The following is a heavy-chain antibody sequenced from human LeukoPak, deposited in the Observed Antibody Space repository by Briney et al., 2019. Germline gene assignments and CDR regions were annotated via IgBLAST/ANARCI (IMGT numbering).Heavy chain of an antibody. CDR1: GFTFSSYG. D-gene: IGHD2-15*01. V-gene: IGHV3-33*06. Sequence: PGTSLTLSCAASGFTFSSYGMHWVRQAPGKGREWVAVIWHEGSKKYYVDSVKGRFAISRDDSKSTLYLQMNSLRPADTAIYYCAKGLGVGYCSGGSCYNNWLDPWGQGTLVTVSS. CDR2: IWHEGSKK. CDR3: AKGLGVGYCSGGSCYNNWLDP. J-gene: IGHJ5*02.